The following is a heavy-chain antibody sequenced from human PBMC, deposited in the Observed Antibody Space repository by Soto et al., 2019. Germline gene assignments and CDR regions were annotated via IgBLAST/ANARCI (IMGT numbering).Heavy chain of an antibody. CDR2: VHFSGST. Sequence: SETLSLTCTVSGGSISSYYWSWIRQPPGKGLEWIGNVHFSGSTDYNPSLRSRVSISLDTSTNKFSLNLSSVTAADTAVYFCAREFGFEAAEFDYWGQGALVTVSS. V-gene: IGHV4-59*01. J-gene: IGHJ4*02. CDR3: AREFGFEAAEFDY. CDR1: GGSISSYY. D-gene: IGHD6-13*01.